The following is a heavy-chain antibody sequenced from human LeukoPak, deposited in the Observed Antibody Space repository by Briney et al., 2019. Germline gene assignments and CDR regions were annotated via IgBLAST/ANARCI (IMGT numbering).Heavy chain of an antibody. CDR1: GYTFTSYG. Sequence: ASVKVSYKASGYTFTSYGISWVRQAPGQGLEWMGWISAYNGNTNYAQKLQGRVTMTTDTSTSTAYMELRSLRSDDTAVYYCARVGGVDFWSAAPDYWGQGTLVTVSS. CDR2: ISAYNGNT. V-gene: IGHV1-18*01. CDR3: ARVGGVDFWSAAPDY. D-gene: IGHD3-3*01. J-gene: IGHJ4*02.